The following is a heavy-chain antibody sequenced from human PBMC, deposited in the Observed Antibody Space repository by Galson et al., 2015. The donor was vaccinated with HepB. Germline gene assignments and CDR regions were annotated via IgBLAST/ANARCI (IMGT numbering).Heavy chain of an antibody. CDR1: GFTFGDYA. Sequence: SLRLSCATSGFTFGDYAMHWVRQAPGKGLEWVSGISWNSGPLGYADSVKGRFTISRDNSKNSMYLQMNSLRPEDTALYYCAKEACSGDCLQGPLHYYYGMDVWGQGTTVTVSS. CDR3: AKEACSGDCLQGPLHYYYGMDV. CDR2: ISWNSGPL. D-gene: IGHD2-21*02. J-gene: IGHJ6*02. V-gene: IGHV3-9*01.